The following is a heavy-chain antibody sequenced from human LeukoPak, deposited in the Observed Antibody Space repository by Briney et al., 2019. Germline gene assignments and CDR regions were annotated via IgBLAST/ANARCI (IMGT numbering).Heavy chain of an antibody. V-gene: IGHV1-18*01. CDR1: GYTFTSYG. CDR3: AGHLGYCSGGSCYSSWFDP. J-gene: IGHJ5*02. CDR2: ISAYNGNT. D-gene: IGHD2-15*01. Sequence: GASVKVSCKASGYTFTSYGISWVRQAPGQGLEWMGWISAYNGNTNYAQKLQGRVTMTTDTSTSTAYMELRSLRSDDTAVYYCAGHLGYCSGGSCYSSWFDPWGQGTLVTVSS.